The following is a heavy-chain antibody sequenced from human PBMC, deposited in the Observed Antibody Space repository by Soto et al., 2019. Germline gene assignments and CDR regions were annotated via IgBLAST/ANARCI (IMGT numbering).Heavy chain of an antibody. CDR3: ARAGQGGRQQLVPFDY. CDR1: GGTFSSYA. D-gene: IGHD6-13*01. J-gene: IGHJ4*02. CDR2: IIPIFGTA. V-gene: IGHV1-69*06. Sequence: QVQLVQSGAEVKKPGSSVKVSCKASGGTFSSYAISWVRQAPGQGLEWMGGIIPIFGTANYAQKFQGRVTITADKSTSTAYRERSSLRTEDTAVYYCARAGQGGRQQLVPFDYWGQGTLVTVSS.